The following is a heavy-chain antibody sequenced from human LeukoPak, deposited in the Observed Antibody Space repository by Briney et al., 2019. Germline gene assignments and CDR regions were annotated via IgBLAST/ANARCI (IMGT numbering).Heavy chain of an antibody. J-gene: IGHJ4*02. Sequence: GASVKVSCKVSGYTLTELSMHLLRQAPGKGLEWMGGFDPEDGETIYAQKFQGRVTMTEDTSTDTAYMELSSLRSEDTAVYYCATYQIGYNWNADWGQGTLVTVSS. CDR1: GYTLTELS. CDR3: ATYQIGYNWNAD. V-gene: IGHV1-24*01. CDR2: FDPEDGET. D-gene: IGHD1-1*01.